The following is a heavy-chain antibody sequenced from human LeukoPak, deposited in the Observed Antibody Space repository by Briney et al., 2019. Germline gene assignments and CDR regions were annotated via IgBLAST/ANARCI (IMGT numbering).Heavy chain of an antibody. V-gene: IGHV3-15*01. J-gene: IGHJ4*02. Sequence: GGSLRLSCAASGFTFSNAWMSWVRQAPGKGLEWVGRIKSKTDGGTTDYAAPVKGRFTISRDDSKNTLYLQMNSLNSEDTAVYYCTTYGSGRKFDYWGQGILVTVSS. CDR3: TTYGSGRKFDY. CDR1: GFTFSNAW. CDR2: IKSKTDGGTT. D-gene: IGHD3-10*01.